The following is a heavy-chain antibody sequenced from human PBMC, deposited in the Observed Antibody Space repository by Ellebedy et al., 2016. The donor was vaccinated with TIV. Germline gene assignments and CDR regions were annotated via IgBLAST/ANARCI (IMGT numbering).Heavy chain of an antibody. V-gene: IGHV3-23*01. D-gene: IGHD1/OR15-1a*01. Sequence: PGGSLRLSCVVSGSNFNSLAMSWVRQAPGKGLEWVSSVGESGVWTDYADSVKGRFTIFRENSKSTLFLQMNSLRVDDTAVYYCAIPSGRYGTNYWGQGTLVTVSS. CDR1: GSNFNSLA. CDR2: VGESGVWT. CDR3: AIPSGRYGTNY. J-gene: IGHJ4*02.